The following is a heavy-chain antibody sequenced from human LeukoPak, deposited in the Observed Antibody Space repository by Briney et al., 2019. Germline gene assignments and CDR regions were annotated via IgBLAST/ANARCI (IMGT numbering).Heavy chain of an antibody. J-gene: IGHJ5*01. D-gene: IGHD3-22*01. Sequence: GGSLRLSCEASGFTFSDYSMNWVRQAPGGGLEWLTYITSTSDTIYYADFVKGRFTSSRDNGKNSVYLQMNSLRAEDTAVYYCARSSGYPYFDFWGQGTLVTVSS. V-gene: IGHV3-48*01. CDR3: ARSSGYPYFDF. CDR1: GFTFSDYS. CDR2: ITSTSDTI.